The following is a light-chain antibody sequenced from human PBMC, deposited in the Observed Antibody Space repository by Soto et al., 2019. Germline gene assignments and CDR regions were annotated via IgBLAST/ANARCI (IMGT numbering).Light chain of an antibody. Sequence: DIQITQSPTSLCSSLLDTVTITCRASQGISTLLAWYQQKPGKAPKSLIYFASSLQSGVPSRFTGSGSGIDFTLTISSLQPEDFATYYCQQFNSYPMTFGQGTRLEIK. V-gene: IGKV1D-16*01. CDR2: FAS. CDR3: QQFNSYPMT. J-gene: IGKJ5*01. CDR1: QGISTL.